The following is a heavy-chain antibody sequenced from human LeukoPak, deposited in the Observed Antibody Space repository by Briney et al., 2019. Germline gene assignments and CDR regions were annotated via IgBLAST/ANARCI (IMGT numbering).Heavy chain of an antibody. D-gene: IGHD3-16*02. Sequence: PSETLSLTRSVSGYSISSGYDWGWIRQTPGKGLEYIGSIHFSGVTYYNPSLKSRITLSVDLSKNQFSLRLSSVTAADTAVYFCARDNVFVPMDVWGRGITVTVSS. CDR2: IHFSGVT. CDR1: GYSISSGYD. J-gene: IGHJ6*03. CDR3: ARDNVFVPMDV. V-gene: IGHV4-38-2*02.